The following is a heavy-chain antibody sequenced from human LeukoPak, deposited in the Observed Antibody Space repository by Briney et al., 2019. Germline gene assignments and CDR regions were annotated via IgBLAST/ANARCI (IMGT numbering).Heavy chain of an antibody. CDR1: GYTFTSYG. Sequence: SVKVSCKASGYTFTSYGISWVRQAPGQGLEWMGGIIPIFGTANYAQKFQGRVTITADESTSTAYMELSSLRSEDTAVYYCARDTNPGSGSYYYYGMDVWGKGTTVTVSS. CDR3: ARDTNPGSGSYYYYGMDV. D-gene: IGHD3-10*01. CDR2: IIPIFGTA. V-gene: IGHV1-69*13. J-gene: IGHJ6*04.